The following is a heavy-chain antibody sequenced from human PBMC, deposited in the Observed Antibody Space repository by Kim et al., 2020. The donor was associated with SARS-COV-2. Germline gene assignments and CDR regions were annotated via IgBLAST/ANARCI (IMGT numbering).Heavy chain of an antibody. Sequence: GESLKISCKGSGYSFSNYLIGWVRQMPGKGLEWMGVIYPGDSDTRYSSSFRGQVTISADKSISTAYLQWSSLKASDSAMYYCARRPHCSSTSCYRVFDSWGQGTLVTVSS. D-gene: IGHD2-2*02. CDR2: IYPGDSDT. V-gene: IGHV5-51*01. J-gene: IGHJ4*02. CDR1: GYSFSNYL. CDR3: ARRPHCSSTSCYRVFDS.